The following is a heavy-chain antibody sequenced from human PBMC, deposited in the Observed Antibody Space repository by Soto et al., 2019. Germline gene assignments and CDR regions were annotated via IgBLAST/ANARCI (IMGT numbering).Heavy chain of an antibody. CDR3: AKNIDDILTGPEY. V-gene: IGHV3-74*03. CDR2: ISVDGRDT. CDR1: GFSLCDYW. D-gene: IGHD3-9*01. J-gene: IGHJ4*02. Sequence: GGSLRLSCAASGFSLCDYWMHWVRQVPGKGLLWVSRISVDGRDTTYADSVKRRFTISRDNAKNTLFLQMDSLRAEDTALYYCAKNIDDILTGPEYWGQGALVTVSS.